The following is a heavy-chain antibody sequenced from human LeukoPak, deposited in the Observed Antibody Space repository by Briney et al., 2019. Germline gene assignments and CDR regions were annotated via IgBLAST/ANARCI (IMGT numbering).Heavy chain of an antibody. CDR3: ARTVLSTFGESLFDP. CDR1: GGSISSYY. CDR2: ISHSGST. J-gene: IGHJ5*02. Sequence: SETLSLTCTVSGGSISSYYWSWIRQPPGKGLECIGHISHSGSTNYNPSLKSRVTMSVDTSKNQFSLKLSSVTAADTAVYYCARTVLSTFGESLFDPWGQGTLVTVSS. D-gene: IGHD3-10*01. V-gene: IGHV4-59*01.